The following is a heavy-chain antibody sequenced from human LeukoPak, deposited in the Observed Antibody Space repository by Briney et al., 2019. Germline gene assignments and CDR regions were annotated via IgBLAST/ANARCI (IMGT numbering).Heavy chain of an antibody. J-gene: IGHJ4*02. CDR2: ISHDERTK. CDR3: ARIGYKSSSFDY. CDR1: GFNFDNYA. V-gene: IGHV3-30*04. Sequence: PGKSLTLSCVASGFNFDNYAMHWVRQPLGKGLEWVAVISHDERTKYYADSMKGRITISRDNAKNSLYLQMNSPRAEDTAVFYCARIGYKSSSFDYWGQGTLVTVSS. D-gene: IGHD1-14*01.